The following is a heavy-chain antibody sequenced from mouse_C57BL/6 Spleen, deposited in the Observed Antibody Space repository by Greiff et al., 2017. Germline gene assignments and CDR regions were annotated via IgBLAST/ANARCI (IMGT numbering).Heavy chain of an antibody. Sequence: EVKLMESGGGLVKPGGSLKLSCAASGFTFSDYGMHWVRQAPEKGLEWVAYISSGSSTIYYADTVKGRFTISRDNAKNTLFLQMTSLRSEDTAMYYCARWGLGNYFDYWGQGTTLTVSS. V-gene: IGHV5-17*01. D-gene: IGHD4-1*01. CDR1: GFTFSDYG. CDR2: ISSGSSTI. CDR3: ARWGLGNYFDY. J-gene: IGHJ2*01.